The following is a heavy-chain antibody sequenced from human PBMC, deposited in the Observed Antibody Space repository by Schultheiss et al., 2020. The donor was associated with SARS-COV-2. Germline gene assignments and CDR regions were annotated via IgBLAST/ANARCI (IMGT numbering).Heavy chain of an antibody. CDR3: AYVEVADHYYYYGMDV. J-gene: IGHJ6*02. CDR1: GYTFTGYY. Sequence: ASVKVSCKASGYTFTGYYMHWVRQAPGQGLEWMGIINPSGGSTSYAQKFQGRVTMTRDTSTSTVYMELSSLRSEDTAVYYCAYVEVADHYYYYGMDVWGQGTTVTVSS. V-gene: IGHV1-46*01. CDR2: INPSGGST. D-gene: IGHD6-19*01.